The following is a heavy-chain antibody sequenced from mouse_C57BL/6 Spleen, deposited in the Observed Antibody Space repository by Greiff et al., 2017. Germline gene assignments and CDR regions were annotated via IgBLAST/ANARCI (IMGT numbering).Heavy chain of an antibody. Sequence: QVQLKESGPGILQPSQTLSLTCSFSGFSLSTFGMGVGWIRQPSGKGLEWLAHIWWDDDKYYNPALKSRLTISQDTSKNPVFLKIANVDTADTATYYCARNPPPEYYAMDYWGQGTSVTVSS. CDR3: ARNPPPEYYAMDY. CDR1: GFSLSTFGMG. CDR2: IWWDDDK. V-gene: IGHV8-8*01. J-gene: IGHJ4*01.